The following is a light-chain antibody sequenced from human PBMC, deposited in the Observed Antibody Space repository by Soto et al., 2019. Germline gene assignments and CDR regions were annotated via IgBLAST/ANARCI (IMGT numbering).Light chain of an antibody. V-gene: IGKV3-15*01. J-gene: IGKJ4*01. Sequence: EIVMTQSPATLSVSPGEKATLSCRASQTVSNNLAWYQQKPGQDPRLLIYFASTRATGIPASFSGSGPRTEFTLTISSPQSEDFAVYHYQRYNHWPPTIGGGTKAETK. CDR3: QRYNHWPPT. CDR1: QTVSNN. CDR2: FAS.